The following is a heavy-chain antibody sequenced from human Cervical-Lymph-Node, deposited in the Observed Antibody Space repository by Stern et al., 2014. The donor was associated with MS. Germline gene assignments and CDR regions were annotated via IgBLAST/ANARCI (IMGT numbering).Heavy chain of an antibody. CDR1: GFTFSNFA. V-gene: IGHV3-30*18. D-gene: IGHD5-12*01. CDR3: AKDSEYSASESAS. J-gene: IGHJ5*02. Sequence: VQLVESGGGVVQPGRSLRLSCSASGFTFSNFAMPWVRQAPGKGLEWVAVVLSDGSNTYYADSVKGRFTISRDASKNTVFLQMNSLGAEDTAVYYCAKDSEYSASESASWGQGTLVTVPS. CDR2: VLSDGSNT.